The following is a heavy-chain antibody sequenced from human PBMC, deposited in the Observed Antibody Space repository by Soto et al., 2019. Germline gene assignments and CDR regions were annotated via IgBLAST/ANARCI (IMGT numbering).Heavy chain of an antibody. CDR3: ANSNSYGSGSYSTFDY. D-gene: IGHD3-10*01. J-gene: IGHJ4*02. CDR1: GFTFSNYV. V-gene: IGHV3-23*01. CDR2: ISASGSST. Sequence: EVQLLESGGGLVQPGGSLRLSCAASGFTFSNYVMNWVRQAPGKGLEWVSAISASGSSTYYADSVKGRFTISRDNSKNTRYLQMDSLRADDTAVYYCANSNSYGSGSYSTFDYWGQGTLVTVSS.